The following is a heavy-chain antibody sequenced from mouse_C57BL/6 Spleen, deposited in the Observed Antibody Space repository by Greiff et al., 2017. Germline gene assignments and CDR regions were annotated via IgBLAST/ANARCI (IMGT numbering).Heavy chain of an antibody. J-gene: IGHJ2*01. CDR3: ARSEYGNYVFDY. D-gene: IGHD2-10*02. CDR2: INPNNGGT. V-gene: IGHV1-26*01. CDR1: GYTFTDYY. Sequence: VQLQQSGPELVKPGASVKISCKASGYTFTDYYMNWVKQSHGKSLEWIGDINPNNGGTSYNQKFKGKATLTVDKSSSTAYMELRSLTSENSAVYYCARSEYGNYVFDYWGQGTTLTVSS.